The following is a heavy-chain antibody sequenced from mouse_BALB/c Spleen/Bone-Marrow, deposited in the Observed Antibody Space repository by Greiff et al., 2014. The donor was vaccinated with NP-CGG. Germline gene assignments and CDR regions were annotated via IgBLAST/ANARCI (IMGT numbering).Heavy chain of an antibody. CDR1: GFTFSDYY. Sequence: VQLQQSGGGLVKPGGSLKLSCAASGFTFSDYYMYWVRQTPEKRLEWVATISDGGGYTYYPDSVWGRFTISRDNAKNNLYLQMSSLKSEDTAMYYCARSGERYGAMDYWSQGTSVTVFS. CDR3: ARSGERYGAMDY. CDR2: ISDGGGYT. V-gene: IGHV5-4*02. J-gene: IGHJ4*01. D-gene: IGHD2-10*02.